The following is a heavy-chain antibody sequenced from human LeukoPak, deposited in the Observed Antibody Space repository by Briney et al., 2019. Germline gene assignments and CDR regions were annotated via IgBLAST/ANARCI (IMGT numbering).Heavy chain of an antibody. CDR3: ARDLYYYDSSGYNIGDY. D-gene: IGHD3-22*01. CDR1: GYTFTSYG. CDR2: ISAYNGNT. Sequence: GASVKVSCKASGYTFTSYGISWVRQAPGQGLEWMGWISAYNGNTNYAQKLQGRVTMTTDTSTSTAYMELRSLRSDDTAVYYCARDLYYYDSSGYNIGDYWGQGTLVTVSS. V-gene: IGHV1-18*01. J-gene: IGHJ4*02.